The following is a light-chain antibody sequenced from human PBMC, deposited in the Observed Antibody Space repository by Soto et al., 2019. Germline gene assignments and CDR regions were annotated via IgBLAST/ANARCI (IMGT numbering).Light chain of an antibody. Sequence: EIVMTQSPATLSVSPGEGATLSCRASQSVRSNLAWYLQKPGQAPRLLIYGASSRATGIPDRFSGSGSGTDFTLTIDGLGPEDFVVYYCQQYGYSPITFGQGTRLEIK. CDR3: QQYGYSPIT. V-gene: IGKV3-20*01. CDR1: QSVRSN. CDR2: GAS. J-gene: IGKJ5*01.